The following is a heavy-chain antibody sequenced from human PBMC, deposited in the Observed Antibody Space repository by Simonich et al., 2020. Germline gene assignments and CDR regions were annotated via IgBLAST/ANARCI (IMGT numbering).Heavy chain of an antibody. CDR1: GYSISSGYY. Sequence: QVQLQESGPGLVKPSETLSLTCAVSGYSISSGYYWGWFWQPPGKGLGWIGSLYTSGSTNYNPSLKSRVTISVDKSKNQFSLKLSSVTAADTAVYYCARGAYSSSSGDYWGQGTLVTVSS. D-gene: IGHD6-6*01. J-gene: IGHJ4*02. V-gene: IGHV4-38-2*01. CDR2: LYTSGST. CDR3: ARGAYSSSSGDY.